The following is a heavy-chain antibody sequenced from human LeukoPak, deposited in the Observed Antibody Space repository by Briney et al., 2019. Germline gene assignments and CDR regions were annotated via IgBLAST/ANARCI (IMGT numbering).Heavy chain of an antibody. V-gene: IGHV4-59*08. Sequence: SDTLSLTCTVSGGSINNYYWSWIRQPPGKGLECIGYIYYSGRTNYNPSLKSRVTISVGTSKNQFSLNLTSVTAADTAVYYCARRSIQYYAMDVWGQGTTVTVSS. D-gene: IGHD1-1*01. CDR1: GGSINNYY. CDR2: IYYSGRT. J-gene: IGHJ6*02. CDR3: ARRSIQYYAMDV.